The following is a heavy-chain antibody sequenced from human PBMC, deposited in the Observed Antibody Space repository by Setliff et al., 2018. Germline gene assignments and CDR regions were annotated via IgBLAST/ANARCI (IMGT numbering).Heavy chain of an antibody. J-gene: IGHJ4*02. CDR1: GFSLSDHY. Sequence: GGSLRLSCAASGFSLSDHYVDWVRQAPGKGLEWVGRFRDKASGYATEYAASVKGRFTISRDDSKNSRDLQMSSLKTEDTAVYYCTRTPCSSSRCLSQLDYWSQGALVTVSS. D-gene: IGHD2-2*01. CDR3: TRTPCSSSRCLSQLDY. CDR2: FRDKASGYAT. V-gene: IGHV3-72*01.